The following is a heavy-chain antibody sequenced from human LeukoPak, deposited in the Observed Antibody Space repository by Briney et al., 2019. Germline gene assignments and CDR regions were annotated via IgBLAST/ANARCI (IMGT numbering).Heavy chain of an antibody. CDR2: IYYSGST. J-gene: IGHJ6*03. V-gene: IGHV4-59*12. D-gene: IGHD3-3*01. Sequence: SETLSLTCTVSGGSISSYYWSWIRQPPGKGLEWIGYIYYSGSTNYNPSLKSRVTISVDTSKNQFSLKLSSVTAADTAVYYCASSRRFPYYYMDVWGKGTTVTVSS. CDR1: GGSISSYY. CDR3: ASSRRFPYYYMDV.